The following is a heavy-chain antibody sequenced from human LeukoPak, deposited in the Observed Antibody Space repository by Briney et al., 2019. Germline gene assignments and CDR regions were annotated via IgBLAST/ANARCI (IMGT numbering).Heavy chain of an antibody. CDR3: ARDYYGSGSPPDY. CDR2: ISYDGSKK. V-gene: IGHV3-30*04. CDR1: GFTFSSYA. J-gene: IGHJ4*02. Sequence: GGSLRLSCAASGFTFSSYAMHWVRQAPGKGLEWVAVISYDGSKKYYADSVKGRFTIFRDNSKNTLYLQMNSLRAEDTAVYYCARDYYGSGSPPDYWGQGTLVTVSS. D-gene: IGHD3-10*01.